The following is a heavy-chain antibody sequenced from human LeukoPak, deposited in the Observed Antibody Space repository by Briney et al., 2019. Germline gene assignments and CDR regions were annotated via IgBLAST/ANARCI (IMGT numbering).Heavy chain of an antibody. CDR1: GGTFSSYA. CDR3: ARGTYSSSWYGPFDY. J-gene: IGHJ4*02. Sequence: SVKVSCKASGGTFSSYAISWVRQAPGQGLEWMGRIIPILGIANYAQKFQGRVTITADKSTSTAYMELSSLRSEDTAVYYCARGTYSSSWYGPFDYWGQGTLVTVSS. V-gene: IGHV1-69*04. D-gene: IGHD6-13*01. CDR2: IIPILGIA.